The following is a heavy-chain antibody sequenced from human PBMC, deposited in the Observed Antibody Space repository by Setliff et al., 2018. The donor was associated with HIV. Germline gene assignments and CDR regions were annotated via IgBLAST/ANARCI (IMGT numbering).Heavy chain of an antibody. V-gene: IGHV4-31*02. CDR3: ARVRRGFGDLVRAFDI. CDR1: GGSISSGGYY. Sequence: SETLSLTCTVSGGSISSGGYYWSWIRQHPGKGLEWIGYIYYSGSTYYNPSLKSRVTISVDTSKNQFSLKLSSVTAADTAVYYCARVRRGFGDLVRAFDIWGQGTMVTVSS. D-gene: IGHD3-10*01. J-gene: IGHJ3*02. CDR2: IYYSGST.